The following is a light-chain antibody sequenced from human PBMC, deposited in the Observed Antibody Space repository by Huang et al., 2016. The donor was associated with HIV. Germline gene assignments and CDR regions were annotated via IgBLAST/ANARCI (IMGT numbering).Light chain of an antibody. J-gene: IGKJ1*01. Sequence: EIVLTQSPGTLSLSPGERATLSCRASQSGSSSYLAWYQQKPGQAPRLLIYGASSRATGIPDRFSGGGSGTDFTLTISRLEPEDFAVYYCQQYGSSSWTFGQGTKVEIK. V-gene: IGKV3-20*01. CDR3: QQYGSSSWT. CDR2: GAS. CDR1: QSGSSSY.